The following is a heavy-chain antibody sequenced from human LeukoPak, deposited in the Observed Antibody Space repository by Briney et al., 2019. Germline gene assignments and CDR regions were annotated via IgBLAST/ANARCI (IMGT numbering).Heavy chain of an antibody. CDR3: AHTGTYYHDSSGYYPDAFDI. Sequence: SGPTLVKPTQTLTLTCTFSGFSLSTSGVGVGWIRQPPGKALEWLALIYWDDDKRYSPSLKSRLTITKDTSKNQVVLTMTNMDPVDTATYYCAHTGTYYHDSSGYYPDAFDIWGQGTMVTVSS. CDR1: GFSLSTSGVG. V-gene: IGHV2-5*02. J-gene: IGHJ3*02. CDR2: IYWDDDK. D-gene: IGHD3-22*01.